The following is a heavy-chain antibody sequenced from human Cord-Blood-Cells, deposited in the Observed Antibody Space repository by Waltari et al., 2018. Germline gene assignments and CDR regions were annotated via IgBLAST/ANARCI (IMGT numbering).Heavy chain of an antibody. D-gene: IGHD4-17*01. V-gene: IGHV3-23*01. CDR2: ISGSGGST. CDR1: GFTFSSYA. J-gene: IGHJ6*02. Sequence: EVQLLESGGGLVQPGGSLRLSCAASGFTFSSYAMSWVRQAPGKGLECVSAISGSGGSTYYADSVKGRFTISRDNSKNTLYLQMNSLRAEDTAVYYCAKRETGDYPLYYYYGMDVWGQGTTVTVSS. CDR3: AKRETGDYPLYYYYGMDV.